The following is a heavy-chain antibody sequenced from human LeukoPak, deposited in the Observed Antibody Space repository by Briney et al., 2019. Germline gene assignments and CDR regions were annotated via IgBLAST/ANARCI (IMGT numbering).Heavy chain of an antibody. CDR1: GGSISSSSYY. V-gene: IGHV4-39*07. D-gene: IGHD3-22*01. CDR3: ARRGVGRLLAAAFDI. Sequence: SETLSLTCTVSGGSISSSSYYWGWIRQPPGKGLEWIGSIYYSGSTYYNPSLKSRVTISVDRSKNQFSLKLSSVTAADTAVYYCARRGVGRLLAAAFDIWGQGTMVTVSS. J-gene: IGHJ3*02. CDR2: IYYSGST.